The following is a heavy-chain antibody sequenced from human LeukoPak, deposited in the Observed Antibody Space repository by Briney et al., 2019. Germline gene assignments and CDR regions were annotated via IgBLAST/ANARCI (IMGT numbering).Heavy chain of an antibody. CDR1: GFTFSSYA. V-gene: IGHV3-30*01. D-gene: IGHD6-6*01. CDR3: ARMGYLNSSSSPNWFDP. CDR2: ISYDGSNK. J-gene: IGHJ5*02. Sequence: PGGSLRLSCAASGFTFSSYAMHWVRQAPGKGLEWVAVISYDGSNKYYADSVKGRFTISRDNSKSTLYLQMNSLRAEDTAVYYCARMGYLNSSSSPNWFDPWGQGTLVTVSS.